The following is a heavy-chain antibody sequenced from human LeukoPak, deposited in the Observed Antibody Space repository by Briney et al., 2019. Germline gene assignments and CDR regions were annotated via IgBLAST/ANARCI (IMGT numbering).Heavy chain of an antibody. Sequence: GGSLRLSCEASGFTFSTYGMHWVRQAPGKGLEWVAGISNGGSYKYYADSVKGRFTISRDNSENTLYLQMNSLRAEDTAVYYCARESSLWFGELSMSHWGQGTLVTVSS. V-gene: IGHV3-30*03. D-gene: IGHD3-10*01. CDR2: ISNGGSYK. J-gene: IGHJ4*02. CDR1: GFTFSTYG. CDR3: ARESSLWFGELSMSH.